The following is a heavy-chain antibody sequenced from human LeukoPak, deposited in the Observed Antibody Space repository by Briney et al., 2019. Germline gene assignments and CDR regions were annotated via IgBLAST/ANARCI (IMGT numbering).Heavy chain of an antibody. CDR2: INHRGST. CDR3: AKSLYGSGSYYNWFDP. J-gene: IGHJ5*02. CDR1: GGSFSGYH. Sequence: SETLSLTCVVYGGSFSGYHWSWIRQSPGKGLEWIGEINHRGSTNYNPSLKRRVTMSLDTSKNQFSLKLSSVTAADTAVYYCAKSLYGSGSYYNWFDPWGQGTLVTVSS. V-gene: IGHV4-34*01. D-gene: IGHD3-10*01.